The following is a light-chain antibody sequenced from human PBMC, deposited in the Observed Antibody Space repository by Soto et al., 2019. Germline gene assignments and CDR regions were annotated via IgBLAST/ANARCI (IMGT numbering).Light chain of an antibody. Sequence: QSALTQPPSASGSPGQSVTISCTGTSSDVGGYNFVSWYQQRPGKAPQLMIYDVTERPSGVPDRFSGSKSGNTASLTVSGLQGEDEADYYCSSYAGSNIPVLFGGGTKLTVL. CDR1: SSDVGGYNF. CDR2: DVT. V-gene: IGLV2-8*01. J-gene: IGLJ2*01. CDR3: SSYAGSNIPVL.